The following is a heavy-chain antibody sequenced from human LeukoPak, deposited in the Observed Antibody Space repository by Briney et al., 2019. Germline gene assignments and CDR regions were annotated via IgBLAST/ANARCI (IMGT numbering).Heavy chain of an antibody. CDR1: GGSISSGSYY. Sequence: SQTLSLTCTVSGGSISSGSYYWSWIRQPAGKGLEWIGRIYTSGSTNYNPSLKSRVTISVDTSKNQFSLKLSSVTAADTAVYYCAREYYDILTGYYNDYWGQGTLVTVSS. J-gene: IGHJ4*02. D-gene: IGHD3-9*01. V-gene: IGHV4-61*02. CDR2: IYTSGST. CDR3: AREYYDILTGYYNDY.